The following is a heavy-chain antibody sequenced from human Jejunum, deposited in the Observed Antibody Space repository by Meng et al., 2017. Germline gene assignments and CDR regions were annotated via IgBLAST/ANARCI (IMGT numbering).Heavy chain of an antibody. CDR3: SRGDTTGTVEDY. CDR1: GFTFSSYG. D-gene: IGHD1-1*01. CDR2: ISGSSDYI. V-gene: IGHV3-21*01. Sequence: GGSLRLSSAVSGFTFSSYGFNWVRQAPGKGLEWVSSISGSSDYIYYADSVKGRFTIFRDNAKNSLFLQMNSLRAEDTALYYCSRGDTTGTVEDYWGQGTLVTVSS. J-gene: IGHJ4*02.